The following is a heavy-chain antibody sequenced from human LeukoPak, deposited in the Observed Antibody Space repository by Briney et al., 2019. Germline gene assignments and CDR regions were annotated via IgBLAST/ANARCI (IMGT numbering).Heavy chain of an antibody. CDR3: ARAGKNCSSTSCYTGVHYYYMDV. CDR2: ISSSSYI. V-gene: IGHV3-21*01. D-gene: IGHD2-2*02. CDR1: GFTFSSYS. J-gene: IGHJ6*03. Sequence: GGSLRLSCAASGFTFSSYSMNWVRQAPGKGLEWVSSISSSSYIYYADSVKGRFTISRDNAKNSLYLQMNSLRAEDTAVYYCARAGKNCSSTSCYTGVHYYYMDVWGKGTTVTVSS.